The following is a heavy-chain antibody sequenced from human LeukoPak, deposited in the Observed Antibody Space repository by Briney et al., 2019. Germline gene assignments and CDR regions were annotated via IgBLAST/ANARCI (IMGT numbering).Heavy chain of an antibody. CDR3: VRGVPKTSYYYYYMDV. J-gene: IGHJ6*03. D-gene: IGHD4-11*01. CDR2: ISSSSSYI. Sequence: GGSLRLSCVASGFTFSSYSVNWVRQAPGKGLEWVSCISSSSSYIYYADSVKGRFTISRDNAKNSLYLQMNSLRAEDTAVYYCVRGVPKTSYYYYYMDVWGKGTTVTVSS. CDR1: GFTFSSYS. V-gene: IGHV3-21*01.